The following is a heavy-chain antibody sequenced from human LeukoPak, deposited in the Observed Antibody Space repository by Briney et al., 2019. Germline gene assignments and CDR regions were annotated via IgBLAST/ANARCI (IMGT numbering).Heavy chain of an antibody. Sequence: GGSLRPSCAASGFTFSDYYMSWIRQAPGKGLEWVSYISSSGSTIYYADSVKGRFTISRDNAKNSLYLQMNSLRAEDTAVYYCASIIGSSWRYYYFDYWGQGTLVTVSS. J-gene: IGHJ4*02. V-gene: IGHV3-11*01. D-gene: IGHD6-13*01. CDR1: GFTFSDYY. CDR2: ISSSGSTI. CDR3: ASIIGSSWRYYYFDY.